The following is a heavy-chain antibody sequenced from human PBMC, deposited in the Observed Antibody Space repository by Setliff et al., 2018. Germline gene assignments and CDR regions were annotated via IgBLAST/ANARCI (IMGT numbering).Heavy chain of an antibody. D-gene: IGHD1-1*01. CDR3: ARISSLGWLQLSWAFDI. CDR1: GFSLSNARMG. Sequence: QSGPTLVNPTETLTLTCTVSGFSLSNARMGVSWIRQPPGKALEWLAHIFSNDEKSYSTSLKSRLTIFKDTSKSQVVLTMTNMDPVDTATYYCARISSLGWLQLSWAFDIWGQGTMVTVSS. CDR2: IFSNDEK. V-gene: IGHV2-26*01. J-gene: IGHJ3*02.